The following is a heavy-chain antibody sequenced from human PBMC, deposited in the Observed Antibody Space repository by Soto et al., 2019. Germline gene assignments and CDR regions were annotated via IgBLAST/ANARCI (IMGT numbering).Heavy chain of an antibody. CDR3: ARDRGVKLRSVYYYYGMDV. CDR2: ISGFNGNA. V-gene: IGHV1-18*01. Sequence: GASVKVSCKASGFTFSSYDISWVRQAPGQGLEWLGWISGFNGNAKSPQTFQDRVTLTTDTSTSTAYMELRSLRSDDTAVYYCARDRGVKLRSVYYYYGMDVWGQGTTVTVS. D-gene: IGHD6-13*01. CDR1: GFTFSSYD. J-gene: IGHJ6*02.